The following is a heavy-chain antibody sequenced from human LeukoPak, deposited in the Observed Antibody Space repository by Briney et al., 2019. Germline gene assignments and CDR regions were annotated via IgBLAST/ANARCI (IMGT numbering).Heavy chain of an antibody. J-gene: IGHJ4*02. CDR2: INQDGSEA. D-gene: IGHD3-22*01. V-gene: IGHV3-7*01. CDR1: GFTFTTYW. CDR3: SNGIYDKSH. Sequence: GGSLRLSCTASGFTFTTYWMAWVRQAPGKGLEWVANINQDGSEAYYAESVRGRFTSSGDNAKNSLYLQMNSLRAEDTAVYFCSNGIYDKSHWGQGALVIVSS.